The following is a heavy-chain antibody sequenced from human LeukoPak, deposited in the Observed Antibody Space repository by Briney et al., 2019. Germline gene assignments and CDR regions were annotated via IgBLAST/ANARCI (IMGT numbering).Heavy chain of an antibody. Sequence: GGSLRLSCAASGFTFRTYGMHWVRQAPGKGLEWVAFIRNDGTIKYYADSVKGRFTISRDNSKNTLYLQMNSLRAEDTAVYYCAKGPRGAAGYYYSYMDVWGKGTTVTVSS. V-gene: IGHV3-30*02. CDR2: IRNDGTIK. CDR3: AKGPRGAAGYYYSYMDV. J-gene: IGHJ6*03. CDR1: GFTFRTYG. D-gene: IGHD6-13*01.